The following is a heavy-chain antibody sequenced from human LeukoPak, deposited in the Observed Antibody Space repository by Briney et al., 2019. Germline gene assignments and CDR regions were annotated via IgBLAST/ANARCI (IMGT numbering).Heavy chain of an antibody. V-gene: IGHV4-39*01. D-gene: IGHD1-26*01. CDR2: IHYSGST. Sequence: PSETLSLTCTVSGGSVSSSSHYWGWIRQPPGKGLEWIGCIHYSGSTYYNPSPQSRLTISVDTSKSQFSLELNSVTAADTAVYDCARLSVGLPADYWGQGTLVTVSS. CDR1: GGSVSSSSHY. J-gene: IGHJ4*02. CDR3: ARLSVGLPADY.